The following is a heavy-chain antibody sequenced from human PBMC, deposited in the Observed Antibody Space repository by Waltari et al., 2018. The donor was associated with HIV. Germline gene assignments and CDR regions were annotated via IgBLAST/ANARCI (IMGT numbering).Heavy chain of an antibody. D-gene: IGHD6-19*01. CDR2: IYWDDDK. V-gene: IGHV2-5*02. CDR3: AHGTDFSSGWYGGSFDY. Sequence: QITLKESGPTRVNPTQTLALTCPFPGFSLSTSGVGVGWIRPPPGAALEWLALIYWDDDKRYSPSLKDRLSVTKDTPKSEVVLLMTNVDPADTGTYYCAHGTDFSSGWYGGSFDYWGQGVLVTVSS. CDR1: GFSLSTSGVG. J-gene: IGHJ4*02.